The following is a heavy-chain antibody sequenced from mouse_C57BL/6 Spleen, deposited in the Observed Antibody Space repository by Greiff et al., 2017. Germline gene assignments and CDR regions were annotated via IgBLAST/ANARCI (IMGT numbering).Heavy chain of an antibody. J-gene: IGHJ2*01. Sequence: VQLQQSGPVLVKPGASVKMSCKASGYTFTDYYMNWVKQSHGKSLEWIGVINPYNGGTSYNQKFKCKATLTVDKSSSTAYMELNSLTSEDSAVYYCARTPTVVEGDYFDYWGQGTTLTVSS. CDR1: GYTFTDYY. CDR2: INPYNGGT. V-gene: IGHV1-19*01. CDR3: ARTPTVVEGDYFDY. D-gene: IGHD1-1*01.